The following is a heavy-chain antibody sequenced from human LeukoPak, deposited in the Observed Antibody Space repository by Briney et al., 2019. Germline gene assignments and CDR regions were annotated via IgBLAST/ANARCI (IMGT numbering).Heavy chain of an antibody. V-gene: IGHV3-30*02. D-gene: IGHD1-26*01. CDR3: ASSGVGATTGGAFDI. Sequence: PGGSLRLSCAASGFTFSSYGMHWVRQAPGKGLEWVAFIRYDGSNKYYADPVKGRFTISRDNSKNTLYLQMNSLRAEDTAVYYCASSGVGATTGGAFDIWGQGTMVTVSS. CDR2: IRYDGSNK. J-gene: IGHJ3*02. CDR1: GFTFSSYG.